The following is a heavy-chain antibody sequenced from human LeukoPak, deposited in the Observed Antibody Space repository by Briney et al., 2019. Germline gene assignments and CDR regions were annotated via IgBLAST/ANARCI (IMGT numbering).Heavy chain of an antibody. CDR1: GGSITSSRYY. CDR2: IYTSGST. V-gene: IGHV4-61*02. D-gene: IGHD2-15*01. J-gene: IGHJ4*02. CDR3: ARLGVVEDFDY. Sequence: PSQTLSLTCTVSGGSITSSRYYWSWIRQPAGTGLEWIGRIYTSGSTSYSPSLKSRVTMSVDTSKNQFSLKLSSVTAADTAVYYCARLGVVEDFDYWGQETLVTVSS.